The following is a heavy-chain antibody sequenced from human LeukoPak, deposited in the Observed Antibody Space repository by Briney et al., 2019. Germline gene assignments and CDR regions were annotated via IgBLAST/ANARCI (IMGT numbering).Heavy chain of an antibody. Sequence: PGGSLRLSCAASGFTFSNYAMSWVRQVPGRGLEWVSSISVTGESTYYADSVKGRFTISRDSSKKMLYLQMNNLRAEDTAVYYCATDSEQFDPWGQGTLVTVSS. V-gene: IGHV3-23*01. J-gene: IGHJ5*02. CDR3: ATDSEQFDP. CDR1: GFTFSNYA. CDR2: ISVTGEST.